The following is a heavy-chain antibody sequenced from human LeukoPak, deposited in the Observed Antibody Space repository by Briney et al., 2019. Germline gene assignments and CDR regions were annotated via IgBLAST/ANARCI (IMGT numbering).Heavy chain of an antibody. CDR3: ARNGGGYSYEA. CDR1: GGAISSYY. CDR2: SYNGGST. V-gene: IGHV4-59*08. Sequence: SETLSLICTVSGGAISSYYWSWIPRPPGKGLEWIGYSYNGGSTTCNPSLKSRVTISLNTSKKQISLRLASVTAADTAVYECARNGGGYSYEAWGQGILVTVSS. J-gene: IGHJ4*02. D-gene: IGHD5-18*01.